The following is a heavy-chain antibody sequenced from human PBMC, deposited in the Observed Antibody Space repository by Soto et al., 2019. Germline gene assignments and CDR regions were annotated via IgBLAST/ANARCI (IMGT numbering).Heavy chain of an antibody. Sequence: QVQLVQSGAEVKKPGASVKVSCKASGYTFIGYYIHWVRQAPGQGLEWMGRINPRSVDTTYAQKFQGRLTMTRDTSISTAYMELSSLRSDDTAVYYCGRDGVGATPLGWFDPWGQGSLVTVAS. V-gene: IGHV1-2*06. CDR1: GYTFIGYY. J-gene: IGHJ5*02. CDR3: GRDGVGATPLGWFDP. CDR2: INPRSVDT. D-gene: IGHD1-26*01.